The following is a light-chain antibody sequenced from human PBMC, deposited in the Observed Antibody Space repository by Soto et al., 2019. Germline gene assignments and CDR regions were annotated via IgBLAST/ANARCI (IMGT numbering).Light chain of an antibody. V-gene: IGKV3-15*01. CDR1: QSVKSN. Sequence: EIVMTQSPSTLSVSPGERATLSCRASQSVKSNLAWYQQKPGQAPRLLIYGASTRATGIPARFSGSGSGTEFTLTISSLQSEDFAVYYCQQRSNWPLLTFGGGTKVDI. J-gene: IGKJ4*01. CDR3: QQRSNWPLLT. CDR2: GAS.